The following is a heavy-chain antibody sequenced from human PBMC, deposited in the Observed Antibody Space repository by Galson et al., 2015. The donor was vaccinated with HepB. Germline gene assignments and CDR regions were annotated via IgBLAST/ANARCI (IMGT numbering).Heavy chain of an antibody. J-gene: IGHJ6*02. CDR1: GFTFSSYA. CDR3: AKGGSYYVVGSYGMDV. V-gene: IGHV3-23*01. CDR2: ISGSGGDT. Sequence: SLRLSCAASGFTFSSYAMSWVRQAPGKGLEWVSGISGSGGDTYYADSVKGRFTISRDNSKNTLYLQMNSLRAEDTAVYYCAKGGSYYVVGSYGMDVWGQGTTVTVSS. D-gene: IGHD1-26*01.